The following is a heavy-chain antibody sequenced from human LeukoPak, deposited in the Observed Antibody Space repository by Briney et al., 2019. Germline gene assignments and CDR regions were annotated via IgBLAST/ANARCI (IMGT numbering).Heavy chain of an antibody. Sequence: GGSLRFSCAASGFTVSSNYMSWVRQAPGKGLEWVSVIYSGGSTYYADSVKGRFTISRDNSKNTLYLQMNSLRAEDTAVYYCARDRRFGDRVLWFDPWGQGTLVTVSS. D-gene: IGHD3-10*01. CDR2: IYSGGST. V-gene: IGHV3-66*02. CDR1: GFTVSSNY. CDR3: ARDRRFGDRVLWFDP. J-gene: IGHJ5*02.